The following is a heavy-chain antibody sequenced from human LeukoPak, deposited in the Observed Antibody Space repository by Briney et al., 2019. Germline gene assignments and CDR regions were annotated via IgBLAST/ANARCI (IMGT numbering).Heavy chain of an antibody. CDR3: AREAHACSSTCCYGNWFDP. CDR2: IYYSGST. Sequence: PSETLSLTCTVSGGSIGSYYWSWIRQPPGKGLEWIGYIYYSGSTNYNPSLKSRVTISVDTSKNQFSLKLSSVTAADTAVYYCAREAHACSSTCCYGNWFDPWGQGTLVTVSS. J-gene: IGHJ5*02. D-gene: IGHD2-2*01. CDR1: GGSIGSYY. V-gene: IGHV4-59*01.